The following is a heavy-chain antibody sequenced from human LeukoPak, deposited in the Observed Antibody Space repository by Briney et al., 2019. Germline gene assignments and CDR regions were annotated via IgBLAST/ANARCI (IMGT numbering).Heavy chain of an antibody. J-gene: IGHJ4*02. CDR1: GFTVSNNF. CDR3: AKDSKEWDIVVVPAAQHDY. V-gene: IGHV3-53*01. D-gene: IGHD2-2*01. Sequence: GGSLRLSCAASGFTVSNNFMSWVRQAPGKGLEWVSVIYGGGSTYYADSVKGRFTISRDNSKNTLYLQMNSLRAEDTAVYYCAKDSKEWDIVVVPAAQHDYWGQGTLVTVSS. CDR2: IYGGGST.